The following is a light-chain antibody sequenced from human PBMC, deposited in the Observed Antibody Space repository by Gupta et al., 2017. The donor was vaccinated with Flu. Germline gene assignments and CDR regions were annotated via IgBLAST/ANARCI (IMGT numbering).Light chain of an antibody. J-gene: IGLJ2*01. Sequence: QSALTQPASVSGSPGQSITIPCTGTSSDVGGYNYVSWYQQHPGKAPKLMIYEVSNRPSGVSNRFSGSKSGNTASLTISGLQTEDEADYYCSSYTSSSTQIFGGGTKVTVL. CDR2: EVS. V-gene: IGLV2-14*01. CDR1: SSDVGGYNY. CDR3: SSYTSSSTQI.